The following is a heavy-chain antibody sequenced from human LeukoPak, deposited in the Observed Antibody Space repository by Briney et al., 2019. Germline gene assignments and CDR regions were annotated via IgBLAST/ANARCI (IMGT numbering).Heavy chain of an antibody. Sequence: GGSLRLSPAASRFTFRSYAMSSVRHAPGERQEWVSAISGSDGRTYYAHAVKRQFTIYRDNSKNTQYLQMNSLRAEDTAVYYCAKDESYGGCDYWGRGTLVTVSS. J-gene: IGHJ4*02. V-gene: IGHV3-23*01. CDR1: RFTFRSYA. D-gene: IGHD5-18*01. CDR3: AKDESYGGCDY. CDR2: ISGSDGRT.